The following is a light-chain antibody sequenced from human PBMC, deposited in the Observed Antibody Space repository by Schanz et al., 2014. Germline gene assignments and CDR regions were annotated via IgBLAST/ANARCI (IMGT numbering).Light chain of an antibody. J-gene: IGKJ2*01. V-gene: IGKV3-15*01. CDR1: QSISTN. CDR2: GAS. CDR3: QQYYSTPYT. Sequence: EIVLTQSPATLSVSPGQRGTLSCRASQSISTNLAWYQQKPGQAPRLLIYGASTRATGIPARFSGSGSGTEFTLTISSLQAEDVAVYYCQQYYSTPYTFGQGTKLEIK.